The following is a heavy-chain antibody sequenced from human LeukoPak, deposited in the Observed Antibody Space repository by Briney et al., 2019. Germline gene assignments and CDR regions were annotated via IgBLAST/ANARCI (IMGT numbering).Heavy chain of an antibody. Sequence: PSETLSLTSTVSGGSISSGDYYWSWIRQPPGKGLEWIGYIYYSGGTYYNPSLKSRVTISVDTSKNQFSLNLSSVTAADTAVYYCARVGIYDFWSGHSLVDYWGQGTLVTVSS. CDR1: GGSISSGDYY. D-gene: IGHD3-3*01. V-gene: IGHV4-30-4*08. CDR2: IYYSGGT. CDR3: ARVGIYDFWSGHSLVDY. J-gene: IGHJ4*02.